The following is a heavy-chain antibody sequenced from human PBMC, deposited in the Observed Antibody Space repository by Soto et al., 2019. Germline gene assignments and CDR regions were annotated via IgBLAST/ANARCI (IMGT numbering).Heavy chain of an antibody. J-gene: IGHJ6*02. D-gene: IGHD4-17*01. CDR2: IYYSGDT. V-gene: IGHV4-30-4*01. Sequence: QVQLQESGPGLVKPSQTLSLTCTVSGDSIISGDYYWSWIRQTPGKGLEWIGYIYYSGDTNYNPSLKSRVIISVDTSKNQFSLKLSSVTAADTAVYYCAREAALLYGGNPDYYYTVGVWGQGTTVTVSS. CDR1: GDSIISGDYY. CDR3: AREAALLYGGNPDYYYTVGV.